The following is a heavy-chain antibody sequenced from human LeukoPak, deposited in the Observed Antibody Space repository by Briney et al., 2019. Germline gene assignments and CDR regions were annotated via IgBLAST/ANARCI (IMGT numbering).Heavy chain of an antibody. CDR1: GFTFSSYA. V-gene: IGHV3-23*01. D-gene: IGHD2/OR15-2a*01. CDR2: ISGSGGST. CDR3: AKNVRSNYYYGMDV. J-gene: IGHJ6*02. Sequence: GGSLRLSCAASGFTFSSYAMSWVRQAPGKGLEWVSDISGSGGSTNYADSVKGRFTISRDNSKSTLYLRMNSLRAEDTALYYCAKNVRSNYYYGMDVWGQGTTVTVSS.